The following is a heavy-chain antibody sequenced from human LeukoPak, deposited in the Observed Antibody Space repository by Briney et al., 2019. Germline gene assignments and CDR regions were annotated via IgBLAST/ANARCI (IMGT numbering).Heavy chain of an antibody. Sequence: RGCLRPSCAVSRFTLSNYWMSWVRQAPGKGLEWVAQIKQDESEKYYVDSVKGRFTISRENAKNSLYLQRNSLRAEDTAIYYCARDKIVGASKFDYWGQGTLVTVS. CDR2: IKQDESEK. CDR1: RFTLSNYW. V-gene: IGHV3-7*01. CDR3: ARDKIVGASKFDY. D-gene: IGHD1-26*01. J-gene: IGHJ4*02.